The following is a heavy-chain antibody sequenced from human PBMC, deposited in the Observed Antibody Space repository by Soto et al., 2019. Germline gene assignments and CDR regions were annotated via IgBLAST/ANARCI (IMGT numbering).Heavy chain of an antibody. V-gene: IGHV4-34*01. CDR3: ARGITGTTKNYYYYYMDV. CDR1: GGSLSGYY. J-gene: IGHJ6*03. CDR2: INHSGST. Sequence: SETLSLTCAFYGGSLSGYYWSWIRQPPGKGLEWIGEINHSGSTNYNPSLKSRVTISVDTSKNQFSLKLSSVTAADTAVYYCARGITGTTKNYYYYYMDVWGKGTTVTVSS. D-gene: IGHD1-7*01.